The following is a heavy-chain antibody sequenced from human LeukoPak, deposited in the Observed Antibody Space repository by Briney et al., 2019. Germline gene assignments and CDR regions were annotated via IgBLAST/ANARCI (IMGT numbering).Heavy chain of an antibody. CDR3: ASFRFSDWGAFDI. CDR1: GFTFSSYW. Sequence: GGSLRLSCAASGFTFSSYWMHWVRQAPGKGLVWVSRINTDGSSTSYADSVKGRFIISRDNAENTLYLQMNSLRAEDTAVYYCASFRFSDWGAFDIWGQGTMVTVSS. D-gene: IGHD3/OR15-3a*01. V-gene: IGHV3-74*01. CDR2: INTDGSST. J-gene: IGHJ3*02.